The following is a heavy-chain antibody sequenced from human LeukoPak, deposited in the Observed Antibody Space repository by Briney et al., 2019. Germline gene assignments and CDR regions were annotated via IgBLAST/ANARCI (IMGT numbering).Heavy chain of an antibody. D-gene: IGHD6-6*01. Sequence: GGSLRLPCAASGFTFSSYAMSWVRQAPGKGLEWVSAISGSGGSTYYADSVKGRFTISRDNSKNTLYLQMNSLRAEDTAVYYCAKRSSSSYYYYYGMDVRGQGTTVTVSS. CDR1: GFTFSSYA. J-gene: IGHJ6*02. CDR3: AKRSSSSYYYYYGMDV. V-gene: IGHV3-23*01. CDR2: ISGSGGST.